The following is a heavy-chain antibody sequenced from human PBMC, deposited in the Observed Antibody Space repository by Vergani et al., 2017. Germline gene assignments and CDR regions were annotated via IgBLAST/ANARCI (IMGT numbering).Heavy chain of an antibody. CDR3: AKDPSNDGYNYYFDY. Sequence: EVQLVESGGGLVQPGRSLRLSCAASGFTFDDYAMHWVRQAPGKGLEWVSGISWNSGSIGYADSVKGRFTISRDNAKNSLYLQMNSLRAEDTALYYCAKDPSNDGYNYYFDYWGQGTLVTVSS. CDR1: GFTFDDYA. J-gene: IGHJ4*02. V-gene: IGHV3-9*01. D-gene: IGHD5-24*01. CDR2: ISWNSGSI.